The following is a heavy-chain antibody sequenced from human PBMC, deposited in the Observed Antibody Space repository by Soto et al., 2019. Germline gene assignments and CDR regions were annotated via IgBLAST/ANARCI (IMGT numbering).Heavy chain of an antibody. V-gene: IGHV3-23*01. CDR2: ISDSGSSP. D-gene: IGHD3-22*01. Sequence: GGSLRLSCAASGFTFSSYAMSWVRQAPGKGLEWVSGISDSGSSPYYTDSVRGRFTISRDNSKNTLFLQMNRLRAEDAATYFCEKGGSNYYPRFFDPWGQGTLVTVSS. J-gene: IGHJ5*02. CDR3: EKGGSNYYPRFFDP. CDR1: GFTFSSYA.